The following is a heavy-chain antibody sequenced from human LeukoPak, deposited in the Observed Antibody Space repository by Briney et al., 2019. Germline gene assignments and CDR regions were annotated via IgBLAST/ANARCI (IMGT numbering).Heavy chain of an antibody. CDR1: GGSISSYY. D-gene: IGHD3-3*01. V-gene: IGHV4-59*01. CDR2: IYYSGSR. CDR3: ARGNGHYFDY. J-gene: IGHJ4*02. Sequence: PSETLSLTCTVSGGSISSYYWSWIRKPPGKGLEWIGYIYYSGSRNYNPSLKSRVTISVDTSKNQFSLKLSSVTAADTAVYYCARGNGHYFDYWGQGTLVTVSS.